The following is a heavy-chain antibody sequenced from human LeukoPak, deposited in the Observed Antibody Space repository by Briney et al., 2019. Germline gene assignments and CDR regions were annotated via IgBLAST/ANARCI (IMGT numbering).Heavy chain of an antibody. CDR1: GGSISNTNW. Sequence: PSETLSLTCGVSGGSISNTNWWAWVRQPPGKGLEWSWEVNLQGSTNYNPSHKSRVAIQVDRSENHISLKLPSVTAADTAVYYCAREGGPYRPLDYSGEGSQVTVAS. V-gene: IGHV4-4*02. CDR2: VNLQGST. CDR3: AREGGPYRPLDY. J-gene: IGHJ4*02.